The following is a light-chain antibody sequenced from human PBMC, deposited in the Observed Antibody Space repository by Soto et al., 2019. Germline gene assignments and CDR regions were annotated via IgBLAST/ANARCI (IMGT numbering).Light chain of an antibody. V-gene: IGKV1-5*01. CDR2: DAS. Sequence: DIQMTQSPSSLSASVGGEVTITCRASQSISSYLNWYQQKPGKAPNLLIYDASNLQTGVPSRFSGSGSGTEFTLTISSLQPDDFATYFCQQYSDYSRTFGQGTKVDI. J-gene: IGKJ1*01. CDR3: QQYSDYSRT. CDR1: QSISSY.